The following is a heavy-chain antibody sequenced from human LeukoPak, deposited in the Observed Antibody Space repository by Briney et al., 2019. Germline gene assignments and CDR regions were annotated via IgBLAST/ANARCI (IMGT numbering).Heavy chain of an antibody. CDR2: ISGSGGNT. Sequence: GGSLRLSCAASGFTFSSNAMIWVRQAPGKGLEWVSVISGSGGNTYYADSVKGQLTISRDNSKNTLYLQMNSLRAEDTAVYYCAKAVGSGWRYYFDYWGQGTLVTVSS. CDR1: GFTFSSNA. D-gene: IGHD6-19*01. V-gene: IGHV3-23*01. CDR3: AKAVGSGWRYYFDY. J-gene: IGHJ4*02.